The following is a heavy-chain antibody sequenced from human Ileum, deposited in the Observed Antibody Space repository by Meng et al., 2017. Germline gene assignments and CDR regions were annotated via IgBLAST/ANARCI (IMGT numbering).Heavy chain of an antibody. CDR3: VRDERPGWDAFDF. CDR1: GFTFNNFG. J-gene: IGHJ3*01. D-gene: IGHD6-25*01. CDR2: ISRDEIYT. Sequence: GESLKISCAASGFTFNNFGMNWVRQAPGQGLEWVSSISRDEIYTHYADSVKGRFTISRDNAKNSLYLQMNNLRAEDTAVYYCVRDERPGWDAFDFWGLGTMVTVSS. V-gene: IGHV3-21*01.